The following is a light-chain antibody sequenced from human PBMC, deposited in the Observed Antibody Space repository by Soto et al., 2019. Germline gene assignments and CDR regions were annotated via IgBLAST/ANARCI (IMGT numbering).Light chain of an antibody. CDR2: AAS. CDR3: QQYYSYPWT. Sequence: TQSPSSLSASTGDRVTITCRASQGISSYLAWYQQKPGKAPKLLIYAASTLQSGVPSRFSGSGSGTDFTLTISCLQSEDFATYYCQQYYSYPWTFGQGTKV. CDR1: QGISSY. J-gene: IGKJ1*01. V-gene: IGKV1-8*01.